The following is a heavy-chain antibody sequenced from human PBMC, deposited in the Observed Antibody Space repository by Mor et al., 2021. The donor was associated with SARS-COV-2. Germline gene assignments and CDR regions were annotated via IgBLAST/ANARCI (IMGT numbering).Heavy chain of an antibody. CDR3: ARGWTHNGMVGSQLLYYFDF. D-gene: IGHD1-26*01. V-gene: IGHV1-46*03. Sequence: WMGIINPSGGSTSYAQKFQGRVTMTRDTSTSTVYMELSSLRSEDTAVYYCARGWTHNGMVGSQLLYYFDFWGQGTLVT. CDR2: INPSGGST. J-gene: IGHJ4*02.